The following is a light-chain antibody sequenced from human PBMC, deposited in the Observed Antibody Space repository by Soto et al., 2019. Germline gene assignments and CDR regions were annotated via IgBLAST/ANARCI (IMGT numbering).Light chain of an antibody. J-gene: IGKJ4*01. CDR2: AAS. Sequence: DIQMTQSPSSLSASVGDRVTITCLASRSIISYLNXXQQKPGEAPKLLMHAASSLQGGVPSXFSGXXSWTDFTLTISTLQPEDIATYYCQQSYRTPLTLGGGTKVDI. CDR3: QQSYRTPLT. CDR1: RSIISY. V-gene: IGKV1-39*01.